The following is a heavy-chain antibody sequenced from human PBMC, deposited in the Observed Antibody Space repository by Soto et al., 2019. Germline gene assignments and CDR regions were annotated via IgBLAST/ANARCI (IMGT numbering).Heavy chain of an antibody. D-gene: IGHD4-17*01. CDR2: INPNSGGT. V-gene: IGHV1-2*02. CDR1: GYTFTGYY. Sequence: ASVKVSCKXSGYTFTGYYMHWVRQAPGQGLEWMGWINPNSGGTNYAQKFQGRVTMTRDTSTSTAYMELSSLRSEDTAVYYCARWGYGGNPTAFDYWGQGTLVTVSS. J-gene: IGHJ4*02. CDR3: ARWGYGGNPTAFDY.